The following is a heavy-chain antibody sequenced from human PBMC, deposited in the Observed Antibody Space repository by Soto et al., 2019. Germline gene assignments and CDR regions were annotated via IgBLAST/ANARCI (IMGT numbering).Heavy chain of an antibody. Sequence: GGSLRLSCAASGFTFSGSAMHWVRQASGKGLEWVGRIRSKANSYATAYAASVKGSFTISRDDSKNTAYLQMNSLKTEDTAVYYCTRHSSYGDYDYWGQGTLVTVSS. CDR3: TRHSSYGDYDY. V-gene: IGHV3-73*01. CDR1: GFTFSGSA. J-gene: IGHJ4*02. D-gene: IGHD4-17*01. CDR2: IRSKANSYAT.